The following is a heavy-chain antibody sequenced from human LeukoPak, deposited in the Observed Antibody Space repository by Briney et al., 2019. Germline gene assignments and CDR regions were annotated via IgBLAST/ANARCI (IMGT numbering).Heavy chain of an antibody. CDR2: IRTKKNTYAT. D-gene: IGHD3-10*01. CDR1: GFTFSGST. J-gene: IGHJ4*02. CDR3: VWETMVRGVIIGLPEY. V-gene: IGHV3-73*01. Sequence: GGSLRLSGAASGFTFSGSTIHWVRQASGKGLEWVGHIRTKKNTYATAYGASVKGRFTISRDDSKNTAYLQLNSLKTEDAAVYYCVWETMVRGVIIGLPEYWGQGTLVTVSS.